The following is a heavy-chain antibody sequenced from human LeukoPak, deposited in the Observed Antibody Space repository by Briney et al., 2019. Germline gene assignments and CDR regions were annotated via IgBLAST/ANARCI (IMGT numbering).Heavy chain of an antibody. CDR1: GYTFTGYY. J-gene: IGHJ4*02. V-gene: IGHV1-2*02. CDR2: INPNSGGT. Sequence: ASVKVSCRASGYTFTGYYMHWVRQAPGQGLEWMGWINPNSGGTNYAQKFQGRVTMTRDTSISTAYMELSRLRSDDTAVYYCARDDGGSGRWLVPYFDYWGQGTLVTVSS. D-gene: IGHD6-19*01. CDR3: ARDDGGSGRWLVPYFDY.